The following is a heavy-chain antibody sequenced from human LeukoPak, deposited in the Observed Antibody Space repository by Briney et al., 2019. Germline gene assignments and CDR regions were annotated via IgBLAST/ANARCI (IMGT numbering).Heavy chain of an antibody. J-gene: IGHJ4*02. D-gene: IGHD3-3*01. CDR2: IYTSGST. V-gene: IGHV4-59*10. Sequence: SETLSLTCAVFGGSFSGYYWSWIRQPAGKGLEWIGRIYTSGSTNYNPSLKSRVTISVDTSKNQFSLKLSSVTAADTAVYYCARYRGNYDFWSGYYTASPRYFDYWGQGTLVTVSS. CDR3: ARYRGNYDFWSGYYTASPRYFDY. CDR1: GGSFSGYY.